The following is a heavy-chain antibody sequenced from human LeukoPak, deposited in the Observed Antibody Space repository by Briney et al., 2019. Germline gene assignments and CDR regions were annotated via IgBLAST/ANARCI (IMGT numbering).Heavy chain of an antibody. CDR2: ILPMLGTA. Sequence: GASVKVSCKASGGALIDYTISWVRQAPGQGLEWMGAILPMLGTAKYAQSLQGRVTITTDDSSSTVYMELSSLRFEDTASYFCARDGLLTRTGMDVWGKGTTVTVSS. CDR3: ARDGLLTRTGMDV. J-gene: IGHJ6*03. V-gene: IGHV1-69*16. D-gene: IGHD3/OR15-3a*01. CDR1: GGALIDYT.